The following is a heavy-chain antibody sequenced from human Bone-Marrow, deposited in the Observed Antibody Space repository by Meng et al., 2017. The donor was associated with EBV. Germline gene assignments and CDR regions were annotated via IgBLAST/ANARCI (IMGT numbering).Heavy chain of an antibody. CDR2: INHSGST. Sequence: QVQRQQWGSGLLKPSETLSLTCAVYGGSFSGYYWSWIRQPPGKGLEWIGEINHSGSTNYNPSLKSRVTISVDTSKNQFSLKLSSVTAADTAVYYCARGIPGGSGKPYVDYWGQGTLVTVSS. CDR3: ARGIPGGSGKPYVDY. V-gene: IGHV4-34*01. D-gene: IGHD3-10*01. CDR1: GGSFSGYY. J-gene: IGHJ4*02.